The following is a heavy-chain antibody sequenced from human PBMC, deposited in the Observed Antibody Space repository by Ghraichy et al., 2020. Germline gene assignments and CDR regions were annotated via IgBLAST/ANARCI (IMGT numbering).Heavy chain of an antibody. V-gene: IGHV1-18*01. CDR1: GYTFKNYG. CDR2: ISAYNGNT. Sequence: ASVKVSCKASGYTFKNYGISWVRQAPGQGLEWMGWISAYNGNTDIAHKLQGRVTVTTDTSTSTTYLELWSLRSDDTAKYYCARDSGGTSGWYHDAFDIWGKGTRVTVSS. J-gene: IGHJ3*02. CDR3: ARDSGGTSGWYHDAFDI. D-gene: IGHD6-19*01.